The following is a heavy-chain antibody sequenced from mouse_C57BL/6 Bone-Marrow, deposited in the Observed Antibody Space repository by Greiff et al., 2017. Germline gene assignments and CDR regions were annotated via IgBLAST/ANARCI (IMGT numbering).Heavy chain of an antibody. CDR2: ISDGGSYT. Sequence: DVMLVESGGGLVKPGGSLKLSCAASGFTFSSYAMSWVRQTPEKGLEWVATISDGGSYTYYPDNVKGRFTISRDNAKNNLYLQMSHLKSEDTAMYYCARGPYDYDSLYAMDYWGQGTSVTVAS. CDR1: GFTFSSYA. CDR3: ARGPYDYDSLYAMDY. J-gene: IGHJ4*01. D-gene: IGHD2-4*01. V-gene: IGHV5-4*03.